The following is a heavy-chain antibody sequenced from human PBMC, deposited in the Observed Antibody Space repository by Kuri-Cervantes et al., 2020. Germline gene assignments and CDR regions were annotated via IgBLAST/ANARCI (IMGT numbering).Heavy chain of an antibody. D-gene: IGHD6-13*01. CDR1: GFSFSSNW. CDR2: ISSSGSTI. V-gene: IGHV3-48*04. CDR3: ARDAGPVVYYFDY. J-gene: IGHJ4*02. Sequence: GGSLRLSCAASGFSFSSNWMHWVRQVAGKGLEWVSYISSSGSTIYYADSVKGRFTISRDNAKHSLYLQMNSLRAEDTAVYYCARDAGPVVYYFDYWGQGTLVTVSS.